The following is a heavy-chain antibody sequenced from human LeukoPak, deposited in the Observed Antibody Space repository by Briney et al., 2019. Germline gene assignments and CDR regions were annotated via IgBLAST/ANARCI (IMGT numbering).Heavy chain of an antibody. CDR1: GGSISGSRYC. V-gene: IGHV4-39*07. D-gene: IGHD2-21*02. CDR2: VYYSGST. Sequence: SETLSLTCTVSGGSISGSRYCWGWIRQPPGKGLEWIGSVYYSGSTYYNPSLKSRVTISVDTSKNQFSLKLSSVTAADTAVHYCARVSCGGDCFSATNAFDIWGQGTVVTVSS. CDR3: ARVSCGGDCFSATNAFDI. J-gene: IGHJ3*02.